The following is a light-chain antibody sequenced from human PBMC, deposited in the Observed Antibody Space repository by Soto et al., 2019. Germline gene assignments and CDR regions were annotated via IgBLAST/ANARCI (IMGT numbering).Light chain of an antibody. CDR3: MQATHWLYT. CDR2: KVS. J-gene: IGKJ2*01. Sequence: VVMTQSPLSLPVTLGQPASISCRSSQSLVSSDGNTYLNWFQQRPGQSPRRLIYKVSNRDSGVPDRFTGSGSATDFTLKISRVEVEDAGVYYCMQATHWLYTFGQGTKVDIK. CDR1: QSLVSSDGNTY. V-gene: IGKV2-30*01.